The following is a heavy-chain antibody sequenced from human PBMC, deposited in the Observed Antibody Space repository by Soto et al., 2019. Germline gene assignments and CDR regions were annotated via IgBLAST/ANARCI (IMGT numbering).Heavy chain of an antibody. CDR3: AREYCTTTSCYLPDV. D-gene: IGHD2-2*01. J-gene: IGHJ6*04. Sequence: ASVKVSCKASGYKFTDYGISWVRQAPGQGLEWMGWISTKKDNTNSAQRLPGRVTMTTDTSTRTAYMELRSLRSDDMAVYYCAREYCTTTSCYLPDVWGKGTTVTVSS. CDR2: ISTKKDNT. V-gene: IGHV1-18*03. CDR1: GYKFTDYG.